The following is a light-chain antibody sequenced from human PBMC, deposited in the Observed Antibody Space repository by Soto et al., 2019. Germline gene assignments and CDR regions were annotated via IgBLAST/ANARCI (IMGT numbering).Light chain of an antibody. Sequence: EIVLTQSPATLSLSPGDRATLSCRASERVSIYLAWYQQKPGQSPRLLIYNASNRATGIPARFSGSGSGTDFTLTISSLEPEDFAVYYCQQYGTAPPRYTFGQGTKLEIK. J-gene: IGKJ2*01. CDR1: ERVSIY. CDR2: NAS. CDR3: QQYGTAPPRYT. V-gene: IGKV3-11*01.